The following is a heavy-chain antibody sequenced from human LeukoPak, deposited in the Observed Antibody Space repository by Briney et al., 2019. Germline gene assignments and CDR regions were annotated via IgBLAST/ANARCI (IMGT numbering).Heavy chain of an antibody. CDR2: ISAYSGNT. CDR1: GYTFTGYY. D-gene: IGHD6-13*01. Sequence: ASVKVSCKASGYTFTGYYMHWVRQAPGQGLEWMGWISAYSGNTNYAQKFQGRVTITADESTSTAYMELSSLRSEDTAVYYCARDCQQLVHRHVCYWGQGTLVTVSS. J-gene: IGHJ4*02. CDR3: ARDCQQLVHRHVCY. V-gene: IGHV1-18*04.